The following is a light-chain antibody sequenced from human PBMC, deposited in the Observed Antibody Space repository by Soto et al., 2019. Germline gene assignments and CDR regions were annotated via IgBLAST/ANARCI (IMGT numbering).Light chain of an antibody. CDR1: QSLLHSNGYNY. CDR3: MQPLQSWT. CDR2: LGS. V-gene: IGKV2-28*01. J-gene: IGKJ1*01. Sequence: DLVMTQSPLSLPVTPGEPASISCRSSQSLLHSNGYNYLDWYLQKPGQSPQLLIYLGSNRASGVPYRFRGSGSGTDFTLKISRVEAEDVGVYYCMQPLQSWTFGQGTKVEIK.